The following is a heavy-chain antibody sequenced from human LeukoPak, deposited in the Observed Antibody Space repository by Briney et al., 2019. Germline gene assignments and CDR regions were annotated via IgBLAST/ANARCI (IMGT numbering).Heavy chain of an antibody. D-gene: IGHD3-10*01. CDR1: GFDFSNYG. CDR2: TYYDGSNQ. Sequence: GGSLRLSCAASGFDFSNYGMHWVRQAPGKGLEWVAITYYDGSNQYYADSVKGRFTISRDNSKTILYLQMNSLRAEDTAVYYCARDGSRNFDYWGQGILVTVSS. V-gene: IGHV3-33*01. J-gene: IGHJ4*02. CDR3: ARDGSRNFDY.